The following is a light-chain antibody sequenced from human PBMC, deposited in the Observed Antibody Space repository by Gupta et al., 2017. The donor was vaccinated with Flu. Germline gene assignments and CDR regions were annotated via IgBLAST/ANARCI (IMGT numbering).Light chain of an antibody. Sequence: TISCSGSSSNIGSFYDVHWYQQLPGAAHNLRICVNNNRPSGVPDRFSGSKSGTSDSLAITGLLPEDEAEYDCQSYDNTVNGPVVFGGGTKLTVL. J-gene: IGLJ2*01. V-gene: IGLV1-40*01. CDR1: SSNIGSFYD. CDR3: QSYDNTVNGPVV. CDR2: VNN.